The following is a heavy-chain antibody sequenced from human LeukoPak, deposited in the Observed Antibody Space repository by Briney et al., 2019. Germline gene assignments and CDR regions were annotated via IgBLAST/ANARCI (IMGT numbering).Heavy chain of an antibody. D-gene: IGHD5-12*01. CDR1: GYSISSGYY. J-gene: IGHJ4*02. Sequence: SETLSLTCAVSGYSISSGYYWGWIRQPPGKGLEWIGSIYHSGSTYYNPSLKSRVTISVDTSKNQSSLKLSSVTAADTAVYYCASGYSGYEGAFLNYWGQGTLVTVSS. CDR2: IYHSGST. CDR3: ASGYSGYEGAFLNY. V-gene: IGHV4-38-2*01.